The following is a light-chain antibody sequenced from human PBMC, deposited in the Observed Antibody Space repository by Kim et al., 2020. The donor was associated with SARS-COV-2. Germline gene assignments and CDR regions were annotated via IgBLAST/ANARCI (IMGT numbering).Light chain of an antibody. CDR2: GKN. V-gene: IGLV3-19*01. CDR3: NSRDSSGNHVV. Sequence: SELTQDPAVSVALGQTVRITCQGDSLRSYYASWYQQKPGQAPVLVIYGKNNPPSGIPDRFSGSSSGNTASLTITGAQAEDEADYYCNSRDSSGNHVVFGGGTQLTVL. CDR1: SLRSYY. J-gene: IGLJ2*01.